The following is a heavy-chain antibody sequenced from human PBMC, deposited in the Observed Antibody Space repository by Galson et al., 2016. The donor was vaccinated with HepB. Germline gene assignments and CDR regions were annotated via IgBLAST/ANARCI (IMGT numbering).Heavy chain of an antibody. D-gene: IGHD6-13*01. CDR2: IYYSGST. CDR3: ASWGYSSSRYSDY. Sequence: TLSLTCTVSAGSISSGGYYWSWIRPHPGKGLEWIGYIYYSGSTYYNPSPRSRVTITADTSKDQFSLKLSSVTAADPAVYYCASWGYSSSRYSDYWGQGTLVTVSS. CDR1: AGSISSGGYY. V-gene: IGHV4-31*03. J-gene: IGHJ4*02.